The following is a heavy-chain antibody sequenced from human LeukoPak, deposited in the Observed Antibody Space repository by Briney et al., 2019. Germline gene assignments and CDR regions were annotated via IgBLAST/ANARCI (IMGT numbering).Heavy chain of an antibody. J-gene: IGHJ4*02. CDR1: GYTFTSYG. CDR2: ISAYNGNT. V-gene: IGHV1-18*01. CDR3: ARDYSYDSSDYYRTGFDY. D-gene: IGHD3-22*01. Sequence: GASVKVSCKASGYTFTSYGISWVRQAPGQGLEWMGWISAYNGNTNYAQKLQGRVTMTTDTSTSTAYMELRSLRSDDTAVYYCARDYSYDSSDYYRTGFDYWGQGTLVTVSS.